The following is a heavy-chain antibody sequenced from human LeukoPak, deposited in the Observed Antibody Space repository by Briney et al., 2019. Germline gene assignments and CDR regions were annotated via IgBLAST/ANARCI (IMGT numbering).Heavy chain of an antibody. CDR1: GFTFSNYA. D-gene: IGHD3-10*01. CDR3: AKGSDYYGSVTSKKTD. Sequence: GGSLRLSCSVSGFTFSNYAMHWVRQAPGKGLEWVSLISGGSGNIYYVDSVKGRFTISRDNSKNTPYVQMTSLRAEDTAIYYCAKGSDYYGSVTSKKTDWGQGTLVTVSS. V-gene: IGHV3-23*01. CDR2: ISGGSGNI. J-gene: IGHJ4*02.